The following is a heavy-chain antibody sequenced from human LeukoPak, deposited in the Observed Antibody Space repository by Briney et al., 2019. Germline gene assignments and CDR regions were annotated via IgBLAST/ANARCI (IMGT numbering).Heavy chain of an antibody. J-gene: IGHJ4*02. Sequence: GGSLRLSCAASGFDFSTYTMNWVRQAPGKGLEWVSYIGAAGSTIYYADSVKGRFTISRDNAKNSLFLQMNSLRAEDTAVYYCARDSSTYAGPPDYWGQGTLVTVSS. CDR1: GFDFSTYT. CDR3: ARDSSTYAGPPDY. V-gene: IGHV3-48*01. D-gene: IGHD2-2*01. CDR2: IGAAGSTI.